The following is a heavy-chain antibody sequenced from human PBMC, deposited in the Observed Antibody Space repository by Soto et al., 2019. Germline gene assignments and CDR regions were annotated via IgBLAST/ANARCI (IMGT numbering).Heavy chain of an antibody. CDR1: GGTFSSYA. D-gene: IGHD3-10*01. Sequence: GASVKVSCKASGGTFSSYAISWVRQAPGQGLEWMGGIIPIFGTANYAQKFQGRVTITADESTSTAYMELSSLRSEDTAVYYCARAYGSGSNRSDYYYGMDVWGQGTTVTVSS. CDR3: ARAYGSGSNRSDYYYGMDV. J-gene: IGHJ6*02. V-gene: IGHV1-69*13. CDR2: IIPIFGTA.